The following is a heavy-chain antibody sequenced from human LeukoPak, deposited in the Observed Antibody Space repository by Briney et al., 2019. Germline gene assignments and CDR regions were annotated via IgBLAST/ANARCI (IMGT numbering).Heavy chain of an antibody. Sequence: GRSLRLSCAASGFTFDDYAMHWVRQAPGKGLEWVSGISWNSGSIGYADSVKGRFTISRDNAKNSLYLQMNSLRAEDTALYYCAKGDYYGSGSYYGPWGQGTLVTVSS. D-gene: IGHD3-10*01. CDR2: ISWNSGSI. CDR1: GFTFDDYA. J-gene: IGHJ5*02. V-gene: IGHV3-9*01. CDR3: AKGDYYGSGSYYGP.